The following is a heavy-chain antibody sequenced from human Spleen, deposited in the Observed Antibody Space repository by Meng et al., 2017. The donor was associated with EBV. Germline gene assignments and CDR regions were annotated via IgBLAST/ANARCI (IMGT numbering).Heavy chain of an antibody. Sequence: HVQLVQSWSDLKEPGASVKVSCKATGYTFSSVGMHWVRQGPGQGLEWMGWINTNTGNPTYAQGFAGRFVFFLDTSVNTAYPQISSLKAEDTAVYYCARPMTTVTTYWFDPWGQGTLVTVSS. CDR3: ARPMTTVTTYWFDP. D-gene: IGHD4-17*01. J-gene: IGHJ5*02. CDR1: GYTFSSVG. CDR2: INTNTGNP. V-gene: IGHV7-4-1*02.